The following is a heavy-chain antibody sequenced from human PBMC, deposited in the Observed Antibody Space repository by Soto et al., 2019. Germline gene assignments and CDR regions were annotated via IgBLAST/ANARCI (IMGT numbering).Heavy chain of an antibody. V-gene: IGHV3-23*01. J-gene: IGHJ4*02. Sequence: EVQLLESGGGLVQPGGSLRLSCAASGFTFSSYAMSWVRQAPGKGLEWVSAISGSGGSTYYADSVKGRFTISRDNSMNTLYLQMNSLRAEDTAVYYCAKDSGLYYYDSSGYSVYWGQGTLVTVSS. D-gene: IGHD3-22*01. CDR1: GFTFSSYA. CDR3: AKDSGLYYYDSSGYSVY. CDR2: ISGSGGST.